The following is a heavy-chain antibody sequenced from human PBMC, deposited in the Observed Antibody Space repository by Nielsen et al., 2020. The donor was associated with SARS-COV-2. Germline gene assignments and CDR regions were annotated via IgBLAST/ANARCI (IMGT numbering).Heavy chain of an antibody. CDR2: ITRSGGDT. CDR3: AKSPNGLAAV. V-gene: IGHV3-23*01. J-gene: IGHJ4*02. Sequence: GGSLRLSCAASGFTFNSYAMSWVRQAPGKGLEWVSAITRSGGDTYYADSVKGRFTISRDNSKNTLYLQMSSLRAEDTAVYYCAKSPNGLAAVWGQGTRVTVSS. CDR1: GFTFNSYA. D-gene: IGHD6-13*01.